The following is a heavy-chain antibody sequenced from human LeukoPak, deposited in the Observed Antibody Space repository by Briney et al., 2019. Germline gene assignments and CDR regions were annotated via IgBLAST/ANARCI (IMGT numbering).Heavy chain of an antibody. V-gene: IGHV3-7*01. Sequence: GGSLRLSCGASGFTFSYYWMTWVRQAPGKGLEWVANIKQDGSEKYYVDSVKGRFTISRDNSKNTLYLQMNSLRAEDTAVYYCARDLGWFGELGLDYWGQGTLVTVSS. J-gene: IGHJ4*02. D-gene: IGHD3-10*01. CDR3: ARDLGWFGELGLDY. CDR2: IKQDGSEK. CDR1: GFTFSYYW.